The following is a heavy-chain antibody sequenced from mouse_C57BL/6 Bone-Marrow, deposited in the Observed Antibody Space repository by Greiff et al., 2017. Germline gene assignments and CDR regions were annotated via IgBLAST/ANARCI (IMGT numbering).Heavy chain of an antibody. V-gene: IGHV5-6*02. CDR2: ISSGGSYT. D-gene: IGHD6-1*01. Sequence: EVKLEESGGDLVKPGGSLKLSCAASGFTFSSYGMSWVRQTPDKRLEWVATISSGGSYTYYPDSVQGRFTISRDNAKNTLYLQMSSLKSEDTAMYYCARQPYNFDYWGQGTTLTVSS. J-gene: IGHJ2*01. CDR1: GFTFSSYG. CDR3: ARQPYNFDY.